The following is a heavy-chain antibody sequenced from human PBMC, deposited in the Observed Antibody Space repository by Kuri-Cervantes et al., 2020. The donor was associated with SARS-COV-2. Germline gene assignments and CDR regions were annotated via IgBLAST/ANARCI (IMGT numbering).Heavy chain of an antibody. CDR3: ARGREDTYYDFWSGYLIGY. Sequence: GESLKISCAASGFTFSSYWMHWVRQAPGKGLVWVSRINSDGSSTSYADSVKGRFTISRDNAKNTLYLQMNSLRAEDTAVYYCARGREDTYYDFWSGYLIGYWGQGTLVTVSS. CDR2: INSDGSST. J-gene: IGHJ4*02. V-gene: IGHV3-74*01. CDR1: GFTFSSYW. D-gene: IGHD3-3*01.